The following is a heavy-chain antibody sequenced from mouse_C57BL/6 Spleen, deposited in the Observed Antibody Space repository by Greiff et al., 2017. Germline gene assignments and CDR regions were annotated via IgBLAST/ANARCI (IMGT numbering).Heavy chain of an antibody. CDR3: ARSYYYGSSPLDY. D-gene: IGHD1-1*01. Sequence: DVMLVESGGGLLKPGGSLKLSCAASGFTFSSYTLSWVRQTPEKRLEWVATISGGGGNTYYPDSVKGRFTISRDNAKNTLYLQMSSLRSEDTALYYCARSYYYGSSPLDYWGQGTTLTVSS. CDR2: ISGGGGNT. CDR1: GFTFSSYT. V-gene: IGHV5-9*01. J-gene: IGHJ2*01.